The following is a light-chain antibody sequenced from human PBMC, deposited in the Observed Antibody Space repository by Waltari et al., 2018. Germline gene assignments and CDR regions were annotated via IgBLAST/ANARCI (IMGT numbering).Light chain of an antibody. CDR1: QGISRY. J-gene: IGKJ2*01. CDR3: QQLKSYPYT. Sequence: TCGGSQGISRYVGGYQHRPGEAPKLLIFAASTLHTGVPSRFSGRESGTDFTLTISSLQTEDFATYYCQQLKSYPYTFGQGTKLEIK. V-gene: IGKV1-9*01. CDR2: AAS.